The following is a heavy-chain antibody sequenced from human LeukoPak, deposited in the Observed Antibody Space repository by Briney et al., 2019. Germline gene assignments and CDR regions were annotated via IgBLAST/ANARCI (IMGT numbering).Heavy chain of an antibody. V-gene: IGHV3-23*01. J-gene: IGHJ6*03. CDR3: ARTGEYPYYYYYMDV. D-gene: IGHD4-17*01. CDR2: ISGSGGST. Sequence: GGSLRLSCAASRFTFSSYAMSWVRQAPGKGLEWVSAISGSGGSTYYADSVKGRFTISRDNSKNTLYLQMNSLRVEDTAVYYCARTGEYPYYYYYMDVXXKGTTVTVSS. CDR1: RFTFSSYA.